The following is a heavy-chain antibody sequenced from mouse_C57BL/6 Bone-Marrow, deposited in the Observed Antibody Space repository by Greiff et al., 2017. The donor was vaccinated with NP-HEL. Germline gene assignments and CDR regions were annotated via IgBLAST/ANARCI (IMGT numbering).Heavy chain of an antibody. CDR1: GYTFTNYW. CDR2: IDPNSGGT. V-gene: IGHV1-72*01. J-gene: IGHJ2*01. CDR3: ARYYYGSGYFDY. Sequence: QVQLQQSGAELVKPGASVKLSCKASGYTFTNYWMHWVKQRPGRGLEWIGRIDPNSGGTKYNEKFKSKATLTVDKPSSTAYMQLSSLTSEYAAVYSCARYYYGSGYFDYWGQGTTLTVSS. D-gene: IGHD1-1*01.